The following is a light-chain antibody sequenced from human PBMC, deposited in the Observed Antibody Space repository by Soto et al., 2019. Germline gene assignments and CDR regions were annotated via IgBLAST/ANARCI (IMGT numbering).Light chain of an antibody. CDR1: SSDVGGYNY. CDR3: SSYTSSSTYV. CDR2: DVS. V-gene: IGLV2-14*01. Sequence: QSVLTQPASVSGSPGQSITISCTGTSSDVGGYNYVSWYQQHPGKAPKLMIHDVSDRPSGVSNRFSGSKSGNTASLIISGLQAEDEADYYCSSYTSSSTYVFGTGTKVPS. J-gene: IGLJ1*01.